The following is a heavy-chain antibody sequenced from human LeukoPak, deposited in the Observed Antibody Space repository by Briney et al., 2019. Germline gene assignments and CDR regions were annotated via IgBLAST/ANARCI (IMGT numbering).Heavy chain of an antibody. CDR1: GFTFSSYG. J-gene: IGHJ4*02. V-gene: IGHV3-30*03. Sequence: GGSLRLSCAASGFTFSSYGMHWVRQAPGKGLKWVAVISFDGSKKYHADSVKGRFTISRDNSKNTLYLQMNSLRAEDTAVYYCARPVAVATITDYFDHWGQGTLVTVSS. CDR3: ARPVAVATITDYFDH. D-gene: IGHD5-24*01. CDR2: ISFDGSKK.